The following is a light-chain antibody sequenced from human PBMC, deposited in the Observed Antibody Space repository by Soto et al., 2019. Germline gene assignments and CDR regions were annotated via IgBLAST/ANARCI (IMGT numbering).Light chain of an antibody. J-gene: IGKJ5*01. V-gene: IGKV1-9*01. CDR1: QGTSSY. CDR2: AAS. CDR3: QQLNNYPPT. Sequence: DIQLTQSPSFLSASVGDRVTITCRASQGTSSYLAWYQQKPGKAPKLLIYAASTLQSGVPSRFSGSGSGTEFSLSISSLHPVDCATYYCQQLNNYPPTFGEGTRLEIK.